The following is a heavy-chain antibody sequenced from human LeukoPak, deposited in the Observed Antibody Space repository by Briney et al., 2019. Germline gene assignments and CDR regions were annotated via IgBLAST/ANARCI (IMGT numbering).Heavy chain of an antibody. CDR1: GFTFSSYA. V-gene: IGHV3-23*01. Sequence: QPGGSLRLSCAASGFTFSSYAMSWVRQAPGKGLEWVSGISGSGGRTYYADSVKGRFTISRDNSKNTLYLQMNSLRAEDTAVYYCAKSSGFSSSWYDYWGQGTLVTVSS. D-gene: IGHD6-13*01. J-gene: IGHJ4*02. CDR2: ISGSGGRT. CDR3: AKSSGFSSSWYDY.